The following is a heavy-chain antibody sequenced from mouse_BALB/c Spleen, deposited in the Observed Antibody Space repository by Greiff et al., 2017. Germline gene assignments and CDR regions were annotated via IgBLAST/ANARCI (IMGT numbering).Heavy chain of an antibody. J-gene: IGHJ4*01. V-gene: IGHV5-12-2*01. D-gene: IGHD2-3*01. CDR1: GFTFSSYT. Sequence: EVNVVESGGGLVQPGGSLKLSCAASGFTFSSYTMSWVRQTPEKRLEWVAYISNGGGSTYYPDTVKGRFTISRDNAKNTLYLQMSSLKSEDTAMYYCARRGLLLPMDYWGQGTSVTVSS. CDR2: ISNGGGST. CDR3: ARRGLLLPMDY.